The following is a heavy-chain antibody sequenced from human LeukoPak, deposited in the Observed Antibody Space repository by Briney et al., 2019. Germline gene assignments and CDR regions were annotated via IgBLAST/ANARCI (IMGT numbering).Heavy chain of an antibody. Sequence: SQTLSLTCTISGGAISSNNGSWIRKPPGKGLEFIGNNNSRGSTTYTPSLKSGVTISVDTSKNRFSLKLSSVTAADTAVYYCAGAIAAAGTQGEADFDYWGQGTLVIVSS. CDR2: NNSRGST. CDR3: AGAIAAAGTQGEADFDY. J-gene: IGHJ4*02. V-gene: IGHV4-59*12. CDR1: GGAISSNN. D-gene: IGHD6-13*01.